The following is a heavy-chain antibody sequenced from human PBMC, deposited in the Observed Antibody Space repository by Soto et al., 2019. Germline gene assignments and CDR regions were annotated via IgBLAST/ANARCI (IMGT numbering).Heavy chain of an antibody. CDR1: GFTFSGYS. CDR3: VRGGSGYDF. D-gene: IGHD3-10*01. V-gene: IGHV3-64*01. J-gene: IGHJ4*02. Sequence: EVQLVESGGGLVQPGGSLRLSCAASGFTFSGYSMHWVRQAPGKGLEYVSAINGNGDSTYYANSVKGRFTISRDNSKNTLYLKRRGLRADDLAVYFCVRGGSGYDFWGQGPLVPVSS. CDR2: INGNGDST.